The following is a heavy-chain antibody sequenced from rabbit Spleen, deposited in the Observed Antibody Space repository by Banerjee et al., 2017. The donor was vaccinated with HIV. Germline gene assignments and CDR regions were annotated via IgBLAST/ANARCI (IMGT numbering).Heavy chain of an antibody. CDR2: INTYTAKS. CDR3: TRDDGSGHYIDGYFAL. V-gene: IGHV1S45*01. D-gene: IGHD1-1*01. Sequence: QEQLEESGGGLVKPEGSLTLTCKASGVSLNDKDVMCWVRQAPGKGLEWIACINTYTAKSVYATWATGRFTISRTSSTTVTLQMTSLTAADTATYFCTRDDGSGHYIDGYFALWGPKAPWSPS. J-gene: IGHJ4*01. CDR1: GVSLNDKDV.